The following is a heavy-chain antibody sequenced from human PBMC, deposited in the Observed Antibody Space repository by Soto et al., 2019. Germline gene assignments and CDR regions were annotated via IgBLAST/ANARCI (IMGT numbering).Heavy chain of an antibody. V-gene: IGHV3-74*01. CDR1: GFTFSSYW. CDR2: INSDGSST. D-gene: IGHD2-15*01. Sequence: EVQLVESGGGLVQPGGSLRLSCAASGFTFSSYWMHWVRQAPGKGLVWVSRINSDGSSTSYADSVKGRFTISRDNAKNTVYLQMNSLRAEDTAVYYCARMSLVVPAATREDYWGQGTLVTVSS. J-gene: IGHJ4*02. CDR3: ARMSLVVPAATREDY.